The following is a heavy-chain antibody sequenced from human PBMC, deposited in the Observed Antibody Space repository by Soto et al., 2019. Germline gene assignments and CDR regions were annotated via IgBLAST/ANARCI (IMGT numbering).Heavy chain of an antibody. CDR1: GGSISSYY. V-gene: IGHV4-59*08. D-gene: IGHD3-9*01. J-gene: IGHJ4*02. CDR3: ARLEVDILTGYPYYFDY. CDR2: IYYSGST. Sequence: PSETLSLTCTVSGGSISSYYWSWIRQPPGKGLEWIGYIYYSGSTNYNPSLKSRVTISVDTSKNQFSLKLSSVTAADTAVYYCARLEVDILTGYPYYFDYWGQGTLVTVSS.